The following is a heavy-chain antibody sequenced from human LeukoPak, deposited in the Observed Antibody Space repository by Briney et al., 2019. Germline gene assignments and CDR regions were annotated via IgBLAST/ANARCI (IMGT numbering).Heavy chain of an antibody. D-gene: IGHD2-15*01. CDR2: IYYSGST. CDR3: AREGTGYCSGGSCYRVSGWFDP. Sequence: PSETLSLTCTVSGGSISSSSYYWGWIRQPPGKGLEWIGSIYYSGSTYYNPSLKSRVTISVDTSKNQFSLKLSSVTAADTAVYYCAREGTGYCSGGSCYRVSGWFDPWGQGTLVTVSS. J-gene: IGHJ5*02. V-gene: IGHV4-39*07. CDR1: GGSISSSSYY.